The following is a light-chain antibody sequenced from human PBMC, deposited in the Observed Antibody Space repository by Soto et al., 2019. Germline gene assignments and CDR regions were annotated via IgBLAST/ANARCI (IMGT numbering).Light chain of an antibody. Sequence: QSVLTQPASVSGSPGQSITFSCSGTSNDGVSYDYVSWHQQHPGKAPKLIIYDVNNRPSGVPSRFSGSKSGNTASLIISGLQTEDEADYYCCAYSTSGTHVFGTG. V-gene: IGLV2-14*03. CDR2: DVN. J-gene: IGLJ1*01. CDR1: SNDGVSYDY. CDR3: CAYSTSGTHV.